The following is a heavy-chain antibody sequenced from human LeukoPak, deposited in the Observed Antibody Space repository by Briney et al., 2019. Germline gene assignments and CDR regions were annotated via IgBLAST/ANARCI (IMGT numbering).Heavy chain of an antibody. CDR1: GGSISIYY. V-gene: IGHV4-4*07. J-gene: IGHJ4*02. Sequence: PSETLSLTCTVSGGSISIYYWSWIRQPAGKGLEWIGRIYTSGSTNYNPSLKSRVTISVGKSKNQFSLKLSSVTAADTAVYYCARVTHSSSWYGRGVIDYWGQGTLVTVSS. D-gene: IGHD6-13*01. CDR2: IYTSGST. CDR3: ARVTHSSSWYGRGVIDY.